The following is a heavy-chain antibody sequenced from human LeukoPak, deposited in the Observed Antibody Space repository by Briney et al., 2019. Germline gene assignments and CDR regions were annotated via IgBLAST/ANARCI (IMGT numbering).Heavy chain of an antibody. J-gene: IGHJ5*02. CDR3: AREVVRGVIWFDP. D-gene: IGHD3-10*01. CDR2: IIPIFGTA. CDR1: GGTFSSYA. Sequence: SVKVSCKASGGTFSSYAISWVRQAPGQGLEWMGGIIPIFGTANYAQKFQGRVTITTDESTSTAYMELSSLRSEDTAVYYCAREVVRGVIWFDPWGQGTLVTVSS. V-gene: IGHV1-69*05.